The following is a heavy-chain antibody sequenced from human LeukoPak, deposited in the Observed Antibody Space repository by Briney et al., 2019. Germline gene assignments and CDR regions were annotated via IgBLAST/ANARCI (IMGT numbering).Heavy chain of an antibody. J-gene: IGHJ4*02. CDR2: ISSSGSTV. CDR1: GFTFSSYE. V-gene: IGHV3-48*03. D-gene: IGHD4-17*01. Sequence: GGSLRLSCAASGFTFSSYEMNWVRQAPGKGLEWVSYISSSGSTVYYADSVKGRFTISRDNAKNSLYLQMNSLRAEDTAVYYCARADYGDYGAYWGQGTLVTVSS. CDR3: ARADYGDYGAY.